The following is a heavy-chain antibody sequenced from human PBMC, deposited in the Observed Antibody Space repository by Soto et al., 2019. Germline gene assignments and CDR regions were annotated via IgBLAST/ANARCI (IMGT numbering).Heavy chain of an antibody. Sequence: GSLRLSCAASGFTFSSYWMSWVRPAPGKGLEWVANIKQDGSEKYYVDSVKGRFTISRDNAKNPLYLQMNSLRAEDTAVYYCARDRDTYYDFWSGPYFDYWGQGTLVTVSS. CDR2: IKQDGSEK. CDR1: GFTFSSYW. D-gene: IGHD3-3*01. J-gene: IGHJ4*02. V-gene: IGHV3-7*01. CDR3: ARDRDTYYDFWSGPYFDY.